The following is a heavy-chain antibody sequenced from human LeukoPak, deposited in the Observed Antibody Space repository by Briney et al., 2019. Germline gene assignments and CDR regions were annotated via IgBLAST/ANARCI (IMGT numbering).Heavy chain of an antibody. D-gene: IGHD3-3*01. J-gene: IGHJ4*02. V-gene: IGHV3-15*07. CDR2: IKSKTDGGTT. CDR1: GFTFTNAW. Sequence: PGGSLRLSCAASGFTFTNAWMNWVRQAPGKGLEWVGRIKSKTDGGTTDYAAPVKGRFTISRDDSKNTLYLQMNSLKTEDTAVYYCAKVSDFWSGYYTSAPPADHLDYWGQGTLVTVSS. CDR3: AKVSDFWSGYYTSAPPADHLDY.